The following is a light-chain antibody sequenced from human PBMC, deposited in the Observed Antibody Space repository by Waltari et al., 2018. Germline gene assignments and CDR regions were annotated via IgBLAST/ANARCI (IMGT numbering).Light chain of an antibody. J-gene: IGLJ2*01. CDR2: LNTDGGH. CDR1: SGHSSFV. CDR3: QTWGTGIVV. V-gene: IGLV4-69*01. Sequence: QLVLTQPPSASASLGASVKLTCTLSSGHSSFVIAWHQQQPGKGPRYLMTLNTDGGHTKGDGIPDGFSGSTSGAERYLTIASLQSEDEADYFCQTWGTGIVVFGGGTKLTVL.